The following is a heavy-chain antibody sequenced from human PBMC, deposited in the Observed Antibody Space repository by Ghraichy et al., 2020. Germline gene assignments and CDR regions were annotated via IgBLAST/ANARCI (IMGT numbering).Heavy chain of an antibody. J-gene: IGHJ6*03. CDR3: TTLRNFYMND. CDR2: ISTKATGSTI. CDR1: GFTFANDW. V-gene: IGHV3-15*06. Sequence: GGSLRLSCAGSGFTFANDWMTWVRQAPGKGLEWVGRISTKATGSTIRYAAPVKGRFTIARDDSEDTLYLQMDSLKTEDTATYYCTTLRNFYMNDWGTGTTVTVSS.